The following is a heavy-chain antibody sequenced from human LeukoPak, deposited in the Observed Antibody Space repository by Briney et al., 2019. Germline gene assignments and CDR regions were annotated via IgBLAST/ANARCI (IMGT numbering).Heavy chain of an antibody. Sequence: ASVKVSCKASGYTFTRYDINWVRQATGQGLEWMGWMNPNSGNTGYAQKFQGRVTMTRNTSISTAYMELSSLRSEDTAVYYCASGYYDFWSAYYYYYMDVWGKGTTVTVSS. CDR1: GYTFTRYD. CDR2: MNPNSGNT. V-gene: IGHV1-8*01. J-gene: IGHJ6*03. D-gene: IGHD3-3*01. CDR3: ASGYYDFWSAYYYYYMDV.